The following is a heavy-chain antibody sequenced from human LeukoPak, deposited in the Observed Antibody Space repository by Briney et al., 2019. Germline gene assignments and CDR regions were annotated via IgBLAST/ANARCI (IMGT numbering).Heavy chain of an antibody. CDR3: AKQQLVRCFDY. Sequence: SQTLSLTCTVSGDSISSGDYYWSWIRQHPGKGLEWIGYIYYSGSTYYNPSLKSRVTISVDTSKTQFSLKLSSVTAADTAVYYCAKQQLVRCFDYWGQGTLVTVSS. CDR1: GDSISSGDYY. CDR2: IYYSGST. D-gene: IGHD6-13*01. J-gene: IGHJ4*02. V-gene: IGHV4-30-4*08.